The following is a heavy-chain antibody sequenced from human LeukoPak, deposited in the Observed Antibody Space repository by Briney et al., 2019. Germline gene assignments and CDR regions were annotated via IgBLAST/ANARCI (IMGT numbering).Heavy chain of an antibody. V-gene: IGHV4-59*01. CDR3: ATQSPGVATDN. D-gene: IGHD3-3*01. CDR2: MYYTGST. CDR1: DGSISDYY. J-gene: IGHJ4*02. Sequence: SETLSLTCTVSDGSISDYYWSWIRQPPGKGLEWIAYMYYTGSTDYNPSLRSRVTVPIDTSKNQFSLKLRSVTAADTAVYYCATQSPGVATDNWGQGTLVTVSS.